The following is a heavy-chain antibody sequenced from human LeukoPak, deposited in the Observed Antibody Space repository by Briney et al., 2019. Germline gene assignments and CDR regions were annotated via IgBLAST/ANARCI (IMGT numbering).Heavy chain of an antibody. D-gene: IGHD3-3*01. CDR2: IIPIFGTA. J-gene: IGHJ4*02. V-gene: IGHV1-69*05. Sequence: SVKVSCKASGGTFSSYAISWVRQAPGQGLEWMGGIIPIFGTANYAQKFQGRVTITTDESTSTAYMELSSLRSEDTAVYYCAITIFGVVTLDYWGQGTLVTVSS. CDR1: GGTFSSYA. CDR3: AITIFGVVTLDY.